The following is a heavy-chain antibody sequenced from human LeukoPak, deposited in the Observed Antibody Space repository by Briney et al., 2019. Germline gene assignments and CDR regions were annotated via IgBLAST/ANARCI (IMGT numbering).Heavy chain of an antibody. D-gene: IGHD4-17*01. CDR1: GFTISSYE. CDR2: ISSSGSGK. Sequence: GGSLRLSCAASGFTISSYEMNWVRQAPGKGLEWVSYISSSGSGKNYADSVKGRFTISRDNAKNSLYLQMNSLRADDTAVYYCARRYYGVDYWGQGTLVTVSS. CDR3: ARRYYGVDY. V-gene: IGHV3-48*03. J-gene: IGHJ4*02.